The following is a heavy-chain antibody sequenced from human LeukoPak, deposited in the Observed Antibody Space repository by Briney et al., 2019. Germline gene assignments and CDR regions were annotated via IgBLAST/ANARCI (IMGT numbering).Heavy chain of an antibody. V-gene: IGHV1-69*04. CDR3: ARDIVVPAAIGYYYGMDV. D-gene: IGHD2-2*01. CDR2: IIPILGIA. Sequence: VASVKVSCKAPGGTFSSYAISWVRQAPGQGLEWMGRIIPILGIANYAQKFQGRVTITADKSTSTAYMELSSLRSEDTAVYYCARDIVVPAAIGYYYGMDVWGQGTTVTVSS. J-gene: IGHJ6*02. CDR1: GGTFSSYA.